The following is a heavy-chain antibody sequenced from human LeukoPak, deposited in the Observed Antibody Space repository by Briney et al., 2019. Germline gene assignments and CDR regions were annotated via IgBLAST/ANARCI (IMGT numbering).Heavy chain of an antibody. Sequence: GASVKVSCKASGYSFSGYYMHWVRQAPGQGLEWVGRINPNSGGTNYAQKFQGRVTVTRDTSMNTAYMELSRLRSDDTAVYYCARGDGSYGTNFDYWGQGTLVTVSS. CDR1: GYSFSGYY. V-gene: IGHV1-2*06. J-gene: IGHJ4*02. D-gene: IGHD1-26*01. CDR3: ARGDGSYGTNFDY. CDR2: INPNSGGT.